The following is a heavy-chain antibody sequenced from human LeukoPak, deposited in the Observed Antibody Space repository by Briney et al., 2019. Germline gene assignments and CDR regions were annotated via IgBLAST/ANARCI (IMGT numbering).Heavy chain of an antibody. CDR3: ARVVRGATGSDY. V-gene: IGHV4-59*01. D-gene: IGHD1-26*01. J-gene: IGHJ4*02. CDR1: GASISDYY. CDR2: IYYSGST. Sequence: KPSETLSLTCTVSGASISDYYWSWVRQPPGKGLEWIGYIYYSGSTNYNPSLKSRVTLSVDTSKNQFSLKLSSVTAADTAVYYCARVVRGATGSDYWGQGTLVTVSS.